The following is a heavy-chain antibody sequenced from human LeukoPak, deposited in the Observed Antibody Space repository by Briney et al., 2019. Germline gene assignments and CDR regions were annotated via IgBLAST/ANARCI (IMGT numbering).Heavy chain of an antibody. V-gene: IGHV1-18*01. CDR3: ARSPNWANYYYMDV. Sequence: GASVKVSCKASGYTFTSYGISWVRQAPGQGLEWMGWISAYNGNTNYAQKLQGRVTMTTDTSTSTAYMELRSLRSDDTAAYYCARSPNWANYYYMDVWGKGTTVTVSS. CDR2: ISAYNGNT. J-gene: IGHJ6*03. CDR1: GYTFTSYG. D-gene: IGHD7-27*01.